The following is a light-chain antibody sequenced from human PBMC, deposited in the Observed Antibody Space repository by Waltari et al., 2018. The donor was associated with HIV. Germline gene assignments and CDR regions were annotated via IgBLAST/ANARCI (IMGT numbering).Light chain of an antibody. CDR2: DAS. CDR1: QRISSY. J-gene: IGKJ4*01. V-gene: IGKV3-11*01. CDR3: QQRSNWPLT. Sequence: EIVLTQSPATLSLSPGERATISCRASQRISSYLAWYQQKPGQAPRLLIYDASNRATGIPARFSGSGSGTDFTLTISSLETEDFAIYYCQQRSNWPLTFGGGTKVEIK.